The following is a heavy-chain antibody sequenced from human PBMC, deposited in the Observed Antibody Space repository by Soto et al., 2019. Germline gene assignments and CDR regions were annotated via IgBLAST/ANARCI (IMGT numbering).Heavy chain of an antibody. CDR1: GFTFNLYG. V-gene: IGHV3-30*18. J-gene: IGHJ5*02. D-gene: IGHD3-22*01. Sequence: GGSLRLSCAASGFTFNLYGMHWVRQAPGKGLEWVTVISSDGNNQWYAGSVRGRFTISRDNSKNTLYMQMNSLRAEDTAVYYCAKSPKGYDSSGYYSTWGQGTLVTVSS. CDR2: ISSDGNNQ. CDR3: AKSPKGYDSSGYYST.